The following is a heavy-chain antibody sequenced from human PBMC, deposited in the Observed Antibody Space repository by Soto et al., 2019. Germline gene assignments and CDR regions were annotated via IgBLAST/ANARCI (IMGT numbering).Heavy chain of an antibody. CDR1: GFTFSSYW. CDR2: VNPDGSST. V-gene: IGHV3-74*01. D-gene: IGHD1-26*01. J-gene: IGHJ4*01. CDR3: ARDIGGSSDY. Sequence: RRLSCAASGFTFSSYWMHWVRQAPGKGLVWVSRVNPDGSSTTYADSVKGRFTISRDNAKNTLYLQMNSLRVEDTAVYYWARDIGGSSDYWGHGTLVTVSS.